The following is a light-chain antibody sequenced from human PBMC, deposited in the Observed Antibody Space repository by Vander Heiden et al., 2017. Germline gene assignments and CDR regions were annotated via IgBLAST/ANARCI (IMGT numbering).Light chain of an antibody. V-gene: IGKV1-9*01. J-gene: IGKJ4*01. Sequence: DIQLPQPPSFLSAFVGDRVTITCRASQGISSSLAWYQQKPGKAPRLLISAASTLQSGGPTRFSGGGSGTEFTLTISSLQPEDYATDYCQQLVSYPRTFGGGTKVEIK. CDR1: QGISSS. CDR2: AAS. CDR3: QQLVSYPRT.